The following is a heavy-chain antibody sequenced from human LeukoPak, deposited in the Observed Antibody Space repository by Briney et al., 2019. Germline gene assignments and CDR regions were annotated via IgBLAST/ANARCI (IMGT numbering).Heavy chain of an antibody. CDR2: ISYDGSNK. CDR1: GFTFSSYA. Sequence: GSLRLSCAASGFTFSSYAMHWVRQAPGKGLEWVAVISYDGSNKYYADSVKGRFTISRDNAKNSLSLQMSSLRVEDTAVYYCARDRWPRGETTTIGPFDPWGQGTLVIVSS. D-gene: IGHD1-14*01. V-gene: IGHV3-30*04. J-gene: IGHJ5*02. CDR3: ARDRWPRGETTTIGPFDP.